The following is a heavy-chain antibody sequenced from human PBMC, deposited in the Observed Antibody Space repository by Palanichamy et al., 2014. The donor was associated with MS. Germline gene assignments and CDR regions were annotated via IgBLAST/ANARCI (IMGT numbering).Heavy chain of an antibody. CDR3: AREYCDGTSCRFYFDY. J-gene: IGHJ4*02. V-gene: IGHV3-64*01. CDR2: ISHNGGST. D-gene: IGHD2-2*01. CDR1: GFIFSNYA. Sequence: EVQLVGSGGGLVQPGGSLRLSCAVSGFIFSNYAIHWVRQAPGKGLEYVSAISHNGGSTSYANSVKGRFIISRDNSKNTLYLQMGSLRAEDMAVYYCAREYCDGTSCRFYFDYWGQGTLVTVSS.